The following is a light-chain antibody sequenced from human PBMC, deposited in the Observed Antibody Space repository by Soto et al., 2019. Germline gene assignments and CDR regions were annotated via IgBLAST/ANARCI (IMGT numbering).Light chain of an antibody. CDR1: QSVSSN. V-gene: IGKV3D-15*01. CDR3: QQFNNWPGT. J-gene: IGKJ1*01. CDR2: GAS. Sequence: ILMTQSPATLSVSPGERANLSCRASQSVSSNLAWYQQKPGQAPRLLIHGASSRATGIPARFSGSGSGTEFTLTISSLQSEDFAVYYCQQFNNWPGTFGQGTKV.